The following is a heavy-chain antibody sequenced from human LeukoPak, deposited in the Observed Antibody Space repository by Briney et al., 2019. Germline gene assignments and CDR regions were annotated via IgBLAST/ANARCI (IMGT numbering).Heavy chain of an antibody. V-gene: IGHV3-48*03. D-gene: IGHD1-26*01. CDR1: GFTFSSYA. CDR3: ARQIVGATGLDY. Sequence: GRSLRLSCAASGFTFSSYAMHWVRQAPGKGLEWVSYISSSGRTVYYADSVKGRFTISRDNAKDSLYLQMNSLRAEDTAVYYCARQIVGATGLDYWGQGTLVTVSS. CDR2: ISSSGRTV. J-gene: IGHJ4*02.